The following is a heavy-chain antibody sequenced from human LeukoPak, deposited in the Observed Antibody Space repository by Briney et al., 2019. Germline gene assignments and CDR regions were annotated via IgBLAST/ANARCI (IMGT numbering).Heavy chain of an antibody. D-gene: IGHD4-17*01. CDR3: ARTDYGDFP. V-gene: IGHV1-46*01. J-gene: IGHJ5*02. CDR1: GYTFTSYY. CDR2: INPSGGST. Sequence: ASVKVSCKASGYTFTSYYMHWVRQAPGQGLEWMGIINPSGGSTSYAQKFQGRVTMTTDTSTNTAYMELRSLRSDDTAVYYCARTDYGDFPWGQGTLVTVSS.